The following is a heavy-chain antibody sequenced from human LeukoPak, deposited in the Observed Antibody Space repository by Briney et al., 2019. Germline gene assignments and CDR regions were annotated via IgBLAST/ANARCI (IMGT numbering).Heavy chain of an antibody. J-gene: IGHJ4*02. V-gene: IGHV1-69*05. Sequence: SVKVSCKASGGTFSSYAISWVRQAPGQGLEWMGGIIPIFGTANYAQKFQGRVTITTDESTSTAYMELSSLRSEDTAVYYCARELPKSIAADHWGQGTLVTVSS. CDR2: IIPIFGTA. CDR3: ARELPKSIAADH. D-gene: IGHD6-6*01. CDR1: GGTFSSYA.